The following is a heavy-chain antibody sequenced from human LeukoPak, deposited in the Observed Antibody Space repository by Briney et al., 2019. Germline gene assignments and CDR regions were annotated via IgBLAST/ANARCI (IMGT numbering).Heavy chain of an antibody. CDR2: ITGSDDRT. CDR1: GFTFSSAA. Sequence: GGSLSLSCAASGFTFSSAAMTWVRQAPGKGLEWVSTITGSDDRTYYGDSVKGRFTISRDYSKNTLHLQMNSPRVEDTAIYYCAKGPQLNSGYHPNYWGQGILVTVFS. CDR3: AKGPQLNSGYHPNY. V-gene: IGHV3-23*01. J-gene: IGHJ4*02. D-gene: IGHD3-22*01.